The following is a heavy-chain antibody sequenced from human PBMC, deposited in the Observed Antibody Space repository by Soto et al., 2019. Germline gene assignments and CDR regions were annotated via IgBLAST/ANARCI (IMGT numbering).Heavy chain of an antibody. D-gene: IGHD3-10*01. Sequence: SETLSLTCTVSGGSISSGGYYWSWIRQHPGKGLEWIGYIYYSGSTYYNPSLKSRVTISVDTSKNQFSLKLSSVTAAGTAVYYCARDSGSHPFYYWGQGTLVTVSS. CDR1: GGSISSGGYY. V-gene: IGHV4-31*03. J-gene: IGHJ4*02. CDR3: ARDSGSHPFYY. CDR2: IYYSGST.